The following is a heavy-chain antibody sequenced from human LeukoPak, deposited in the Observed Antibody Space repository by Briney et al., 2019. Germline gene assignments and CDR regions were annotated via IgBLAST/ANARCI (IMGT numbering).Heavy chain of an antibody. D-gene: IGHD2-15*01. Sequence: SETLSLTCTVSGGSISSYYWSWIRQPPGKGLEWIGYIYYSGNTNYNPSLKSRLTISVDTYKNQFSLKLSSVTVADTAVYYCARVGRPYAFDVWGQGTMVTVSS. V-gene: IGHV4-59*01. CDR2: IYYSGNT. J-gene: IGHJ3*01. CDR1: GGSISSYY. CDR3: ARVGRPYAFDV.